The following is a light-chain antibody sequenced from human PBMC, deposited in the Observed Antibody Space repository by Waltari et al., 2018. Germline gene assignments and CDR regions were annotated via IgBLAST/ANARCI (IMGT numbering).Light chain of an antibody. CDR1: QSIDSY. Sequence: DIQMAQSPSSLSASVGDRVTITCRASQSIDSYLNWYQQKPGKAPKLLIYAASTLQSGVPSRFSGSGSGTDFTLTISSLQPEDFATYYCQQGDSIPPQFTFGPGTKWILN. CDR3: QQGDSIPPQFT. CDR2: AAS. J-gene: IGKJ3*01. V-gene: IGKV1-39*01.